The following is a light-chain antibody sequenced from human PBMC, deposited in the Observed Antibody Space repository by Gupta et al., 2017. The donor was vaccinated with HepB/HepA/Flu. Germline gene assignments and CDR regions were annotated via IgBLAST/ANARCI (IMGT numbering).Light chain of an antibody. CDR1: SSDV. J-gene: IGLJ2*01. CDR3: SSFKSTSSLAV. CDR2: AVS. Sequence: QSALTQPASVSGSPGQSITISCTGTSSDVSWYQQHPGKAPKLRRDAVSNRPARVSYRFSGSKSGDTASLTISGLQAEDEAEYYCSSFKSTSSLAVFGGGTKVTVL. V-gene: IGLV2-14*01.